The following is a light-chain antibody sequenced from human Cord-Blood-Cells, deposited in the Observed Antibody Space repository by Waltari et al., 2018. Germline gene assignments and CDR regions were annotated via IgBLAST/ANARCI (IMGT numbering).Light chain of an antibody. CDR3: LQDYNYPLT. J-gene: IGKJ1*01. CDR2: ASS. V-gene: IGKV1-6*01. CDR1: QGIRND. Sequence: AIQMTQPPSSLSASVGDRVTIPCRASQGIRNDLGWCHQKPRKAPKLLIYASSSLQSGVPSRFSGSGSGTYFTLTIISLQPEDFATYYCLQDYNYPLTFGQGTKVEIK.